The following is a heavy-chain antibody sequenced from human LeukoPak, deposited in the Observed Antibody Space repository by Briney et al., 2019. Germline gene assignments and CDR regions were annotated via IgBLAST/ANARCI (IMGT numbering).Heavy chain of an antibody. J-gene: IGHJ2*01. D-gene: IGHD6-13*01. Sequence: GGSLRLSCAASGFTFSSYGMHWVRQAPGKGLEWVAFIRYDGSTKYYADSVKGRFTISRDNSKNTLYLQMSSLRAEDTAVYYCARAAYSSTWYSRYFDLWGRGTLVTVSS. V-gene: IGHV3-30*02. CDR1: GFTFSSYG. CDR3: ARAAYSSTWYSRYFDL. CDR2: IRYDGSTK.